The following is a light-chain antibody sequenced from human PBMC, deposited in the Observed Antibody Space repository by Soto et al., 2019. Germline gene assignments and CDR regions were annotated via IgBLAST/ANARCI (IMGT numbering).Light chain of an antibody. CDR2: AAS. CDR3: QQANSFPLT. J-gene: IGKJ5*01. V-gene: IGKV1-12*01. CDR1: QGITYW. Sequence: DIQMTQSPSSVSPSLGDRVTITCRASQGITYWLACYQQRPVKAPKCLIYAASILESGAPSRFSGSGCGKNSPLTITHLSDEDFANYFRQQANSFPLTFGQGTRLEIK.